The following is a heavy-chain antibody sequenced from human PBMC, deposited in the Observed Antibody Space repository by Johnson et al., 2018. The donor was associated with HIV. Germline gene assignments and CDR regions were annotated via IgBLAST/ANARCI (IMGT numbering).Heavy chain of an antibody. CDR3: ASVYYDILTGYYYDAFDI. Sequence: QVQLVESGGGLVQPGGSLRLSCAASGFTFSSYAMHWVRQAPGKGLEWVAVISYDGSNKYYADSVKGRFTISRHNSKTTLYLQMNSLRAEDTAVYYCASVYYDILTGYYYDAFDIWGQGTMVTVSS. V-gene: IGHV3-30-3*01. J-gene: IGHJ3*02. D-gene: IGHD3-9*01. CDR2: ISYDGSNK. CDR1: GFTFSSYA.